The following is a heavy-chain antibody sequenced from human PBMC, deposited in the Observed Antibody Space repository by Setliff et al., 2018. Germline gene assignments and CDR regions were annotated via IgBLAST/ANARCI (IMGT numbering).Heavy chain of an antibody. D-gene: IGHD3-10*01. CDR1: TASEVTISSRA. CDR3: NSRITVLRGVTVL. Sequence: GVSRRLSCAASTASEVTISSRAIHWVRQAPGKGLEWVAAVSDDGTNTYYADSVRGRFIISRDDSKNTVFLQMNSLKTEDTALYYCNSRITVLRGVTVLWGQGTLVTVSS. CDR2: VSDDGTNT. J-gene: IGHJ4*02. V-gene: IGHV3-33*08.